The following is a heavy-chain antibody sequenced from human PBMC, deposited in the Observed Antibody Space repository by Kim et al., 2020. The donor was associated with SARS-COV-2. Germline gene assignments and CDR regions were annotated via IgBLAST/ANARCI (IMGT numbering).Heavy chain of an antibody. CDR2: IYPGDSDT. J-gene: IGHJ6*02. Sequence: GESLKISCKGSGYSFTSYWIGWVRQMPGKGLEWMGIIYPGDSDTRYSPSFQGQVTISADKSISTAYLQWSSLKASDTAKYYCARHTTVMWADYYYGMDVWGQGTTVTVSS. CDR3: ARHTTVMWADYYYGMDV. D-gene: IGHD4-17*01. CDR1: GYSFTSYW. V-gene: IGHV5-51*01.